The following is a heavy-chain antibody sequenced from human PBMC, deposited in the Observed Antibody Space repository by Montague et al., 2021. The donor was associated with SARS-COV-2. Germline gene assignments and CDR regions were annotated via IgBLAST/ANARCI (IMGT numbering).Heavy chain of an antibody. CDR2: INHSGST. CDR3: ARDPGLAGYTAGLGY. CDR1: GGSFSGYY. V-gene: IGHV4-34*01. D-gene: IGHD3-16*01. J-gene: IGHJ4*02. Sequence: SETLSLTCAVYGGSFSGYYWSWIRQPPGKGLEWIGEINHSGSTNYNPSLKSRVTISIDTSKNQFSLTVNSVTAADTAMYYCARDPGLAGYTAGLGYWGQGTLVTVSS.